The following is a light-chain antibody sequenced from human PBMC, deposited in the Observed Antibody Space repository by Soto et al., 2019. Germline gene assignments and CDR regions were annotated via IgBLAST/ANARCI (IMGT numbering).Light chain of an antibody. CDR1: QGIRSE. CDR2: TAS. CDR3: IQDYNYPLT. J-gene: IGKJ4*01. V-gene: IGKV1-6*01. Sequence: AIQMTQSPSSMSASVGDRVTITCRASQGIRSELGWYQQKPGKAPKLLIYTASTLQSGVPSRFSGSGSGTDFTLTISSLQPEDFANYYCIQDYNYPLTFGGGTRGEIK.